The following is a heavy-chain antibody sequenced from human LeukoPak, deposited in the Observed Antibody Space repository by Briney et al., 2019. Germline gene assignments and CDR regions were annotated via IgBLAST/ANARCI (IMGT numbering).Heavy chain of an antibody. Sequence: PGRSLRLSCAASGFIFSNYGMHWVRQAPGKGLEWVTVIWFDGSKKYYADSVKGRFAISRDNSKNTLYLQMNSLRAEDTAAYYCARDATHHTGVSYYYYGMDVWGQGTMVTVSS. J-gene: IGHJ6*02. CDR2: IWFDGSKK. CDR3: ARDATHHTGVSYYYYGMDV. CDR1: GFIFSNYG. V-gene: IGHV3-33*01. D-gene: IGHD2-8*02.